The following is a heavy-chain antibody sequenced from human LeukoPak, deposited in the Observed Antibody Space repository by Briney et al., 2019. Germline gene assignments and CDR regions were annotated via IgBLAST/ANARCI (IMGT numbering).Heavy chain of an antibody. Sequence: SETLSLTCTVSGGSISDYYWTWIRQPPGKRLEWIAYIYYSGGYNYNASVKSRVTISVDTSKNQFSLKLSSVTAADTAVYYCARRAAAVGTYYMDVWGKGTTVTVSS. CDR2: IYYSGGY. D-gene: IGHD6-13*01. V-gene: IGHV4-59*01. CDR3: ARRAAAVGTYYMDV. J-gene: IGHJ6*03. CDR1: GGSISDYY.